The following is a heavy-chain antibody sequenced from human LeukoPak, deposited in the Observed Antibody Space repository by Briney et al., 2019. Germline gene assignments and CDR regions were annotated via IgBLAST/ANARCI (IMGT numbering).Heavy chain of an antibody. CDR3: TRRGEATAQLSYMDV. CDR2: IKQDGSEK. CDR1: GFTFSSYW. Sequence: GGSLRLSCAASGFTFSSYWMSWVRQAPGKGLEWVANIKQDGSEKYYVDSVKGRFTISRDNAKNSLFLQMNSLRAEDTAVYYCTRRGEATAQLSYMDVWGKGTTVTVSS. V-gene: IGHV3-7*01. D-gene: IGHD2/OR15-2a*01. J-gene: IGHJ6*03.